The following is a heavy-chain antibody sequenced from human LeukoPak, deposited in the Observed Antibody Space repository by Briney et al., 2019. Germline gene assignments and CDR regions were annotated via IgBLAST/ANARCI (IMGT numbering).Heavy chain of an antibody. CDR3: ARGKRVRGKNYYYYYMDV. V-gene: IGHV1-18*01. CDR1: GYTFTSYG. J-gene: IGHJ6*03. CDR2: ISAYNGNT. Sequence: ASVKVSCKASGYTFTSYGISWVRQAPGQGLEWMGWISAYNGNTNYAQKLQGRVTMTTDTSTSTAYMELSSLRSEDTAVYYCARGKRVRGKNYYYYYMDVWGKGTTVTISS. D-gene: IGHD3-10*01.